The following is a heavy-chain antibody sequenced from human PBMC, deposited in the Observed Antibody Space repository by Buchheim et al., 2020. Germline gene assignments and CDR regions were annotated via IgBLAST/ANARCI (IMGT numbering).Heavy chain of an antibody. CDR2: ISYDGSNK. D-gene: IGHD6-19*01. J-gene: IGHJ4*02. CDR1: GFTFSSYA. CDR3: AREGKPSSGLEKRWDY. Sequence: QVQLVESGGGVVQPGRSLRLSCAASGFTFSSYALHWVRQAPGKGLEWVAVISYDGSNKYYADSVKGRFTISRDNSKNTLYLQMNSLRAEDTAVYYCAREGKPSSGLEKRWDYWGQGTL. V-gene: IGHV3-30-3*01.